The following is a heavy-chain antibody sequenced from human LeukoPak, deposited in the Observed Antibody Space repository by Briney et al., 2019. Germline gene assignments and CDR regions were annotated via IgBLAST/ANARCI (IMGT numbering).Heavy chain of an antibody. D-gene: IGHD6-6*01. J-gene: IGHJ3*02. CDR2: ISWNSGSI. Sequence: PGGSLRLSCAASGFTFDDYAMHWVRQAPGKGLEWVSGISWNSGSIGYADSVKGRFTISRDNAKNSLYLQMNSLRAEDTAVYYCARTIAARLIAEQDIWGQGTMVTVSS. CDR1: GFTFDDYA. V-gene: IGHV3-9*01. CDR3: ARTIAARLIAEQDI.